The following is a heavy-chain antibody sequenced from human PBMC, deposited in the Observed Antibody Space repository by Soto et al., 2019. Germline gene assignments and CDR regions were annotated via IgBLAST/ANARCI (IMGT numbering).Heavy chain of an antibody. Sequence: QVQLVESGGGVVQPGRSLRLSCAASGFTFSSYGMHWVRQAPGKGLEWVAVISYDGSNKYYADSVKGRFTISRDNSKNTLYLQMNSLRAEDTAVYYCVVYLRGGFHYFDYWGQGTLVTVSS. J-gene: IGHJ4*02. CDR2: ISYDGSNK. V-gene: IGHV3-30*03. CDR3: VVYLRGGFHYFDY. D-gene: IGHD1-20*01. CDR1: GFTFSSYG.